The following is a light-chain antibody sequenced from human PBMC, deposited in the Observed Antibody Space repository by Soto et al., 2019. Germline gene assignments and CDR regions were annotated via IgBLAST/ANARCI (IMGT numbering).Light chain of an antibody. CDR2: EAS. J-gene: IGKJ5*01. CDR1: QDVGKW. V-gene: IGKV1-12*01. Sequence: EIQMTQSTPSVSASVGDRVTITCRASQDVGKWLAWYQQKPGKAPQLLIYEASSLESGVPSRFSGSGSGTEFTLTIGGLQPDDFATYYCQQFNSYPITFGQGTRLEI. CDR3: QQFNSYPIT.